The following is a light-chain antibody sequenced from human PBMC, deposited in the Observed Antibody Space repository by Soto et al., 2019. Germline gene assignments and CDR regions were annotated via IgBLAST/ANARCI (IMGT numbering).Light chain of an antibody. CDR2: DAS. CDR3: QQYNGHTWM. J-gene: IGKJ1*01. Sequence: DIQMTQSPSTLSASVGGRVTITCRASQSIGTWLARYQQKPGKAPKLLIYDASSLERGVPSRFSGGGSGTEFTLTITSLQPDDFGTYYCQQYNGHTWMFGQGTKVDIK. CDR1: QSIGTW. V-gene: IGKV1-5*01.